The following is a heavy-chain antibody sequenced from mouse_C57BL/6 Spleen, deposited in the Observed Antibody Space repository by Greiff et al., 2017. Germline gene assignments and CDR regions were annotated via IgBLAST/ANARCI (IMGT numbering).Heavy chain of an antibody. J-gene: IGHJ3*01. CDR3: ARGDITTGDPFAY. D-gene: IGHD1-1*01. CDR2: IHPNSGST. CDR1: GYTFTSYW. V-gene: IGHV1-64*01. Sequence: QVQLQQPGAELVKPGASVKLSCKASGYTFTSYWMHWVKQRPGQGLEWIGMIHPNSGSTNYNEKFKSKATLTVDKSSSTAYMQLSILTSEDSAVYYCARGDITTGDPFAYWGQGTLVTVSA.